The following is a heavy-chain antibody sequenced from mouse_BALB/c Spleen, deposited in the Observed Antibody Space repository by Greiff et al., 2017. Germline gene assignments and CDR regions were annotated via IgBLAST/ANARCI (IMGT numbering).Heavy chain of an antibody. V-gene: IGHV1-14*01. CDR1: GYTFTSYV. CDR3: ANNYDYTWFAY. J-gene: IGHJ3*01. D-gene: IGHD2-4*01. Sequence: EVQLQQSGPELVKPGASVKMSCKASGYTFTSYVMHWVKQKPGQGLEWIGYINPYNDGTKYNEKFKGKATLTSDKSSSTAYMELSSLTSEDSAVYYCANNYDYTWFAYWGQGTLVTVSA. CDR2: INPYNDGT.